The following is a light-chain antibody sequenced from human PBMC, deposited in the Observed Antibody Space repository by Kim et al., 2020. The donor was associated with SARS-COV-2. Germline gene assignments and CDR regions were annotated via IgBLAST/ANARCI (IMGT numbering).Light chain of an antibody. J-gene: IGLJ2*01. CDR2: EDS. CDR3: QSYEASSHVV. V-gene: IGLV6-57*03. CDR1: RGGLASSY. Sequence: KTVTITCTRSRGGLASSYEQWDQQHPGRDSACVIFEDSQRTSGVPDRFYGSIDRSSNSASLTISGLKSEDEGDYFWQSYEASSHVVFGGGTQLTVL.